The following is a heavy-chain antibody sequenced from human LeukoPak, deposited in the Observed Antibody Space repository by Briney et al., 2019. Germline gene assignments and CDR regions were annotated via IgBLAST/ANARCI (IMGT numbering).Heavy chain of an antibody. CDR2: IIPIFGTA. D-gene: IGHD6-19*01. V-gene: IGHV1-69*13. Sequence: SVKVSCKASGGTFSSYAISWVRQDPGQRLEWMGGIIPIFGTANYAQKFQGRVTITADESTSTAYMELCSLRSEDTAVYYCARGRRIAVAGDRFDYWGQGTLVTVSS. CDR1: GGTFSSYA. CDR3: ARGRRIAVAGDRFDY. J-gene: IGHJ4*02.